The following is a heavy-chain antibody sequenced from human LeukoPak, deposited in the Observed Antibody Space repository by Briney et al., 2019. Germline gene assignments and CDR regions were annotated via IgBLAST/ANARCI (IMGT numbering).Heavy chain of an antibody. D-gene: IGHD5-24*01. CDR3: ARRRDGYNLEDYFDY. Sequence: ASVKVSCKASGYTVTSYGISWVRQAPGQGLEWMGWISAYNGNTNYAQKLQGRVTMTTDTSTSTAYMELRSLRSDDTAVYYCARRRDGYNLEDYFDYWGQGTLVTVSS. V-gene: IGHV1-18*01. CDR2: ISAYNGNT. CDR1: GYTVTSYG. J-gene: IGHJ4*02.